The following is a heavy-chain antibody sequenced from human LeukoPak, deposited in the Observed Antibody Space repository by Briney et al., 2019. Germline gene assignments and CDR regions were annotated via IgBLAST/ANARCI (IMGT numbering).Heavy chain of an antibody. J-gene: IGHJ6*03. CDR2: IIPIFGTA. D-gene: IGHD3-10*01. Sequence: GASVKVSCKASGGTFSSYAISWVRQAPGQGLEWMGGIIPIFGTANYAQKFQGRVTITTDETTSTAYMELSSLRSEDTAAYYCARGEYVDYYYYMDVWGKGTTVTVSS. V-gene: IGHV1-69*05. CDR1: GGTFSSYA. CDR3: ARGEYVDYYYYMDV.